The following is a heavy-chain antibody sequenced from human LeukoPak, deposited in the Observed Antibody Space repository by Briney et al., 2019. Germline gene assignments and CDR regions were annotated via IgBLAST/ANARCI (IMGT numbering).Heavy chain of an antibody. J-gene: IGHJ4*02. Sequence: GGSRRLSCAAAGLTFSAFSMYWVRQAPVKGLEYVAGSSYNGGSIEYSNSVKGRFTISRDESKNTLSLQMGSLRADDMAVYYCARRALHAGGYRGYHFDYWGQGTLVTVSS. CDR3: ARRALHAGGYRGYHFDY. V-gene: IGHV3-64*01. D-gene: IGHD5-12*01. CDR2: SSYNGGSI. CDR1: GLTFSAFS.